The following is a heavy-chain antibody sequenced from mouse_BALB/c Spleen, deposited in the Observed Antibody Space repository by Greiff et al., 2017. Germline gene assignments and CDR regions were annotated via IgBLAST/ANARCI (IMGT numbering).Heavy chain of an antibody. D-gene: IGHD4-1*01. CDR2: IWAGGST. J-gene: IGHJ4*01. Sequence: VKVVESGPGLVAPSQSLSITCTVSGFSLTSYGVHWVRQPPGKGLEWLGVIWAGGSTNYNSALMSRLSISKDNSKSQVFLKMNSLQTDDTAMYYCARANWDGAMDYWGQGTSVTVSS. CDR1: GFSLTSYG. CDR3: ARANWDGAMDY. V-gene: IGHV2-9*02.